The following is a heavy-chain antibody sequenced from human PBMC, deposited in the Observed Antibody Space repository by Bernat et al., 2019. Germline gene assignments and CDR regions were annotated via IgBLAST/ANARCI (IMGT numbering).Heavy chain of an antibody. Sequence: ELQLLESGGGLGHPGGSLRLSCAASGFSFSNFAMTWVRQAPGKGLDWVASISNSGGAIYYADSVKGRFTISRDNAKNSLYLQMNSLRAEDTAVYYCARGNSGSYYLHAFDIWGQGTMVTVSS. CDR2: ISNSGGAI. CDR1: GFSFSNFA. CDR3: ARGNSGSYYLHAFDI. D-gene: IGHD1-26*01. J-gene: IGHJ3*02. V-gene: IGHV3-48*04.